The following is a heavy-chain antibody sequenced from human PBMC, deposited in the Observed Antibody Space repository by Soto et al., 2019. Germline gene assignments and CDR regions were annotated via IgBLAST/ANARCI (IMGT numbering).Heavy chain of an antibody. CDR3: AKVSSSWYAGFFDL. V-gene: IGHV3-23*01. J-gene: IGHJ4*02. Sequence: EVQLLECGGGLVQPGGSLRLSCTASGFTFSSHAMTWVRQAPGKGLEWVSGLSDSGGSTYYADSVKGRFTISRDNSMNTLYLQMTTLRAEDTAVYYCAKVSSSWYAGFFDLWGQGTLVTVSS. CDR2: LSDSGGST. CDR1: GFTFSSHA. D-gene: IGHD6-13*01.